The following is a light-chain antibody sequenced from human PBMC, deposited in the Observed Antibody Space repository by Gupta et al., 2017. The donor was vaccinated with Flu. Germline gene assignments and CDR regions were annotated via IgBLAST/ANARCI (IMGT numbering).Light chain of an antibody. CDR2: STN. CDR1: SGSVSTSYY. V-gene: IGLV8-61*01. J-gene: IGLJ3*02. CDR3: VLYMGSGSWV. Sequence: QPVVTQEPSFSVSPGGTVTPTCGLSSGSVSTSYYPSWYQQTPGQAPRTLIYSTNTRSSGVPDRFSGSILGNKAALAITGAQADDESDYYCVLYMGSGSWVFGGGTKLTVL.